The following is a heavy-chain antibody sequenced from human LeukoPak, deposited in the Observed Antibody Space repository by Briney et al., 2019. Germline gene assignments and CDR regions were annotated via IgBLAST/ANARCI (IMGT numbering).Heavy chain of an antibody. D-gene: IGHD2-8*02. CDR1: GYSISSGYY. Sequence: PSETLSLTWTVSGYSISSGYYWGWIRQPPGKGLEWIGSIYHTGDTNYNPSLKSRVTISVDTSKNQFSPNLSSVTAADTAVYYCARLGLVDTSYYYSYMDAWGKGTTVSISS. CDR2: IYHTGDT. J-gene: IGHJ6*03. CDR3: ARLGLVDTSYYYSYMDA. V-gene: IGHV4-38-2*02.